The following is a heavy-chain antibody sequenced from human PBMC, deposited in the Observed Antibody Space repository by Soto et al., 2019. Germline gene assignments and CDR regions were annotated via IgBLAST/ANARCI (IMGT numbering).Heavy chain of an antibody. CDR2: IKSKTDGGTT. J-gene: IGHJ4*02. Sequence: GGSLSLSCAASGFTFSNAWMSWVRQAPGKGLKWVGRIKSKTDGGTTDYAAPVKGRFTISRDDSKNTLYLQMNSLKTEDTAVYYCTTASVAADPDYWGQGTLVTVSS. CDR1: GFTFSNAW. V-gene: IGHV3-15*01. CDR3: TTASVAADPDY. D-gene: IGHD6-19*01.